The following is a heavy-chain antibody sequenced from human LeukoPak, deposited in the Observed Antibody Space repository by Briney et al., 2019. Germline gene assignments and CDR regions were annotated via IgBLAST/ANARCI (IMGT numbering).Heavy chain of an antibody. CDR2: IYSGGGT. V-gene: IGHV3-53*01. CDR3: VGEGKY. D-gene: IGHD4-17*01. Sequence: PGGSLRLSCAASGLSVSSTYMTWVRQAPGKGLEWVSVIYSGGGTNYADFLKGRFSISRDNSKNSLYLQMNSLRAEDTAVYYCVGEGKYWGQGTLVTVSS. CDR1: GLSVSSTY. J-gene: IGHJ4*02.